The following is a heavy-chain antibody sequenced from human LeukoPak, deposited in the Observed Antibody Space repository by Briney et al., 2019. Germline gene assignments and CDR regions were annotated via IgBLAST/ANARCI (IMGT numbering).Heavy chain of an antibody. D-gene: IGHD6-6*01. Sequence: GRSLRLFCAASGLTLYVYAMLWVRRAPGKGLEWVSGISRKSGSIGYADSVKGRFTISRDNAKNSLYLQINSLRAENTALYYCAKDRYGRIAACIDYWGQGTLVTVSS. V-gene: IGHV3-9*01. CDR2: ISRKSGSI. CDR1: GLTLYVYA. J-gene: IGHJ4*02. CDR3: AKDRYGRIAACIDY.